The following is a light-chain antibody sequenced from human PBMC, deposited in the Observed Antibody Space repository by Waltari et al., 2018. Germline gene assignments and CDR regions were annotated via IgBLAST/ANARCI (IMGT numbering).Light chain of an antibody. CDR3: QQYNSYPLT. CDR1: QGISKY. J-gene: IGKJ3*01. CDR2: AAS. V-gene: IGKV1-16*02. Sequence: DIQMTQSPSSLSASVGDRVTIPCRASQGISKYLAWFKQKPGKAPKYLIYAASSLQSGVPSKFSGSGSATDFTLTISSLQPEDFATYYCQQYNSYPLTFGPGTKVDIK.